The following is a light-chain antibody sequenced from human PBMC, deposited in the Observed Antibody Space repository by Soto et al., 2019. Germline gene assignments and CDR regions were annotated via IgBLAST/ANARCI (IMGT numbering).Light chain of an antibody. J-gene: IGKJ1*01. CDR2: GTS. V-gene: IGKV3-15*01. CDR3: QQYNNWPWT. CDR1: QSVSSN. Sequence: EIVMTQSPATLSVSPGERATLSCRASQSVSSNLAWYQQKPGQAPRLLTYGTSTRATGIPGRFSGCGSGTGFTLTISSLQSEDFAVYYCQQYNNWPWTFGQGTKVEIK.